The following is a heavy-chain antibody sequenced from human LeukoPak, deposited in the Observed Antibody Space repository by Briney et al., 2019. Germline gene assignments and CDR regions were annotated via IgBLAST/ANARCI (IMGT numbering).Heavy chain of an antibody. D-gene: IGHD3-16*01. Sequence: ASVKVSCKASGNTFTSYDINWVRQATGQGREWMGWMNPNSGNTGYAQKFQGRVTMTRNTSISTAYMELSSLRSEDTAVYYCARVTRGGDRFDPWGQGTLVTVSS. J-gene: IGHJ5*02. CDR3: ARVTRGGDRFDP. CDR1: GNTFTSYD. CDR2: MNPNSGNT. V-gene: IGHV1-8*01.